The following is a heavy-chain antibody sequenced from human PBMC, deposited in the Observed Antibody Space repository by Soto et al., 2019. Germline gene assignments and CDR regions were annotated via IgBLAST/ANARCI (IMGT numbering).Heavy chain of an antibody. V-gene: IGHV1-2*04. CDR1: GYTFTGYY. D-gene: IGHD6-19*01. J-gene: IGHJ6*02. Sequence: GASLKVSCKASGYTFTGYYMHWVRQAPGQGLEWMGWINPNSGGTNYAQKFQGWVTMTRDTSISTAYMELSRLRSDDTAVYYCARGPYSSGWYRYYGMDVWGQGTTVTVSS. CDR2: INPNSGGT. CDR3: ARGPYSSGWYRYYGMDV.